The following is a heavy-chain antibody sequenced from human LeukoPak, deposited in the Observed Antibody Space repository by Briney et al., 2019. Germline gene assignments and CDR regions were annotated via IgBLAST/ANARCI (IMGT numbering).Heavy chain of an antibody. CDR3: AKTYSRGVEGWFDP. CDR2: ISSSGTTI. Sequence: GGSLRLSCAASGFTFSDYYMTWIRQAPGKGLEWLSYISSSGTTIYYADSVKGRFTISRDNSKNTLYLQMNSLRAEDTAVYYCAKTYSRGVEGWFDPWGQGTLVTVSS. V-gene: IGHV3-11*01. CDR1: GFTFSDYY. J-gene: IGHJ5*02. D-gene: IGHD6-19*01.